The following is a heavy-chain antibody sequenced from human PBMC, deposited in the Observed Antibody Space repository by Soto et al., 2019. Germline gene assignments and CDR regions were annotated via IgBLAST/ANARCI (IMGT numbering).Heavy chain of an antibody. CDR1: GGSISSNSYY. CDR3: CYGGNFPGFDL. Sequence: PSETLSLTCTVSGGSISSNSYYWGWIRQPPGKGLEWIGSIYYSGNTYYNPSLKSRVTISVDTSKNQFSLKLTSVTAADTAVYYSCYGGNFPGFDLWGRGTLVTVSS. D-gene: IGHD4-17*01. V-gene: IGHV4-39*01. J-gene: IGHJ2*01. CDR2: IYYSGNT.